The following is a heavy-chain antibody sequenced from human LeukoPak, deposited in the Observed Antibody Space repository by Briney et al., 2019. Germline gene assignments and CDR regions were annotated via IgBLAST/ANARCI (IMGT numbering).Heavy chain of an antibody. D-gene: IGHD3-3*01. V-gene: IGHV3-23*01. CDR3: ARAMGFWGAEFTSITS. J-gene: IGHJ5*02. CDR2: ISGSGGGT. Sequence: PGGSLRLSCAASGFTFSTYGMTWVRQAPGKGLEWVSAISGSGGGTYYADSVKGRFTISRDNSKNTLFLQMNRLRAEDTAVYFCARAMGFWGAEFTSITSWGQGTLVTVSS. CDR1: GFTFSTYG.